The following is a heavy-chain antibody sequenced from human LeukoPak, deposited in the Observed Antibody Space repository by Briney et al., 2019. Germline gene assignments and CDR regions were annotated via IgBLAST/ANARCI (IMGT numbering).Heavy chain of an antibody. V-gene: IGHV3-11*01. CDR2: ISSSGSTI. Sequence: GGSLRLSCAASGFTFSSYAMSWIRQAPGKGLEWVSYISSSGSTIYYADSVKGRFTISRDNAKNSLYLQMNSLRAEDTAVYYCARGRYSYGRPLLDYWGQGTLVTVSS. J-gene: IGHJ4*02. D-gene: IGHD5-18*01. CDR1: GFTFSSYA. CDR3: ARGRYSYGRPLLDY.